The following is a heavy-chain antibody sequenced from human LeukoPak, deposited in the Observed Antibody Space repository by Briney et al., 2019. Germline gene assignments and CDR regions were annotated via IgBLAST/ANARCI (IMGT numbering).Heavy chain of an antibody. D-gene: IGHD6-13*01. CDR3: ARRQQLVHDAFDI. J-gene: IGHJ3*02. CDR1: GFTFSSYS. V-gene: IGHV3-21*01. CDR2: ISSSSSYI. Sequence: PGGSLRLSCAASGFTFSSYSMNWVRQAPGKGLEWVSSISSSSSYIYYAGSVKGRFTISRDNAKNSLYLQMNSLRAEDTAVYYCARRQQLVHDAFDIWGQGTMVTVSS.